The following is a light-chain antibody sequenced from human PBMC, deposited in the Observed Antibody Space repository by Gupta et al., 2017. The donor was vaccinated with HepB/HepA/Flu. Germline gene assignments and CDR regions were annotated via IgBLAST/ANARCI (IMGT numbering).Light chain of an antibody. V-gene: IGKV3-20*01. CDR1: QSISYNY. CDR3: QRYGSSGYT. J-gene: IGKJ2*01. CDR2: GAS. Sequence: EIVLTQSPGILSQSSGERASLSCRASQSISYNYLAWYQQKPGRAPSQLIYGASNRLTGVPDRFSGSGSGTDFALPISRLDPKDVAVYYCQRYGSSGYTFGQGTKLEIK.